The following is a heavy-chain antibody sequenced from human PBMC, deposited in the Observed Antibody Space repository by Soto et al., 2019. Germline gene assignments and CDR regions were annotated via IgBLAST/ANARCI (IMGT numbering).Heavy chain of an antibody. CDR1: GGSISSSSYY. CDR3: ARRSGADYYGSGSNYFFDY. Sequence: SETLSLTCTVSGGSISSSSYYWGWIRQPPGKGLEWIGSIYYSGSTYYNPSLKSRVTISVDTSKNQFSLKLSSVTAADTAVYYCARRSGADYYGSGSNYFFDYWGQGTLVTVSS. J-gene: IGHJ4*02. V-gene: IGHV4-39*01. CDR2: IYYSGST. D-gene: IGHD3-10*01.